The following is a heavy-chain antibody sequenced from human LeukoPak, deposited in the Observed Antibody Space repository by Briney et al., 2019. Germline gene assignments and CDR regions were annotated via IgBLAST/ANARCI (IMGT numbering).Heavy chain of an antibody. Sequence: GGSLRLSCAASGFTFSTYSMNWVRQAPGKGLEWVSYISSSSSTIYYADSVKGRFTISRDNAKNSLYLQMNSLRAEDTAVYYCARLVWFGELLYQDYGMDVWGQGTTVTVSS. V-gene: IGHV3-48*04. CDR3: ARLVWFGELLYQDYGMDV. CDR2: ISSSSSTI. D-gene: IGHD3-10*01. CDR1: GFTFSTYS. J-gene: IGHJ6*02.